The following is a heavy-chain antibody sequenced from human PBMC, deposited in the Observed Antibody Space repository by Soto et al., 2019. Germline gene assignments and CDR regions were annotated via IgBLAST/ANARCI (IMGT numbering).Heavy chain of an antibody. CDR3: ARQYYYDSSGPIQSDP. J-gene: IGHJ5*02. V-gene: IGHV5-51*01. CDR1: GFSFANYW. CDR2: IYPGDSDT. D-gene: IGHD3-22*01. Sequence: GESLKISCKGSGFSFANYWIGWVRQMPGKGLEWMGIIYPGDSDTRYSPSFQGQVTISADNSISTAYLQWSSLKASDTAMYYCARQYYYDSSGPIQSDPWGQGTMVTVSS.